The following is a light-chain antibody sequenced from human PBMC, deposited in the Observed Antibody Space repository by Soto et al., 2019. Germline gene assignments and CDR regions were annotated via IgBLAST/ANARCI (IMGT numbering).Light chain of an antibody. CDR2: GAS. Sequence: IVVTQSPGTLSLSPGEGASLFCRASQSVSNNYLAWYQQKPGQAPRLLIYGASNRATGIPDRFSGSGSGTDFTLTISRLEPEDFAVYYCQQYGSSGTFGQGTKVDIK. V-gene: IGKV3-20*01. CDR1: QSVSNNY. J-gene: IGKJ1*01. CDR3: QQYGSSGT.